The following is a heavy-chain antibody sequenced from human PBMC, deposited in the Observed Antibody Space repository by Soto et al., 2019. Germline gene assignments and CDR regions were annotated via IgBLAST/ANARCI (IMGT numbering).Heavy chain of an antibody. D-gene: IGHD4-17*01. CDR1: GYTFTSYG. V-gene: IGHV1-18*01. CDR3: ARDDYGDYAREYYYGMDV. Sequence: ASVKVSCKASGYTFTSYGISWVRQAPGQELEWMGWISAYNGNTNYAQKLQGRVTMTTDTSTSTAYMELRSLRSDDTAVYYCARDDYGDYAREYYYGMDVWGQGTTVTVSS. CDR2: ISAYNGNT. J-gene: IGHJ6*02.